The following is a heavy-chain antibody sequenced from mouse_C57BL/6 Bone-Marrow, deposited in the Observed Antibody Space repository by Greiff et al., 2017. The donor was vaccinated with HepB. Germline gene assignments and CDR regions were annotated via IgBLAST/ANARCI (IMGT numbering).Heavy chain of an antibody. V-gene: IGHV3-6*01. D-gene: IGHD1-1*02. Sequence: VQLKESGPGLVKPSQSLSLTCSVTGYSITSGYYWNWIRQFPGNKLEWMGYISYDGSNNYNPSLNNRISITRDTSKNQFFLKLNSVTTEDTATYYCARGEALLSYAMDYWGQGTSVTVSS. J-gene: IGHJ4*01. CDR1: GYSITSGYY. CDR2: ISYDGSN. CDR3: ARGEALLSYAMDY.